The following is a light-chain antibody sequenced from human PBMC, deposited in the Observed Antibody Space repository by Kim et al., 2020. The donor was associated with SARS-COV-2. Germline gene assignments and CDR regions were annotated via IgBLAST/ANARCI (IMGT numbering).Light chain of an antibody. CDR3: QQAKGIPLT. CDR1: QGIGSW. Sequence: ASVGDSVTITCRASQGIGSWLAWYKQRPGEPPELLIYAASSLQSGVPSRFSGSGSGTDFTLTISSLQPDDFATYYCQQAKGIPLTFGGGTKLEI. J-gene: IGKJ4*01. CDR2: AAS. V-gene: IGKV1D-12*01.